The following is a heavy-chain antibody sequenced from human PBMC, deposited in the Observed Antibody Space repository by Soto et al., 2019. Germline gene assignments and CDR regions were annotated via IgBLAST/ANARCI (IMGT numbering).Heavy chain of an antibody. D-gene: IGHD3-22*01. J-gene: IGHJ4*02. Sequence: SLRLSCAASGFTFSSYAMHWVRQAPGKGLEWVAVISYDGSNKYYADSVKGRFTISRDNSKNTLYLQMNSLRAEDTAVYYCARIYYDSSGSWDYWGQGTLVTVSS. CDR1: GFTFSSYA. CDR2: ISYDGSNK. V-gene: IGHV3-30-3*01. CDR3: ARIYYDSSGSWDY.